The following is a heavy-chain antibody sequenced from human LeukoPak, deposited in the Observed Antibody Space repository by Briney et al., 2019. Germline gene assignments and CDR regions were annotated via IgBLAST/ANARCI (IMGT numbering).Heavy chain of an antibody. CDR2: ISAYNGNT. CDR1: GYTFTSYG. D-gene: IGHD6-6*01. V-gene: IGHV1-18*01. CDR3: ARDEYSSSSNDYYYYMDD. Sequence: GASVKVSCKASGYTFTSYGISWVRQAPGQGLEWMGWISAYNGNTNYAQKLQGRVTMTTDTSTSTAYMELRSLRSDDTAVYYCARDEYSSSSNDYYYYMDDWGKGTTVTVSS. J-gene: IGHJ6*03.